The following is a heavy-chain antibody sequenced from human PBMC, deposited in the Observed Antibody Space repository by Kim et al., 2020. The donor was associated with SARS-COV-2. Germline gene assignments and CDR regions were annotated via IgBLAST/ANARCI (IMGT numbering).Heavy chain of an antibody. CDR3: ARAGRDSSGYYLDY. Sequence: NPSLKSRVTISVDTSKNQFSLKLSSVPAADTAVYYCARAGRDSSGYYLDYWGQGTLVTVSS. D-gene: IGHD3-22*01. J-gene: IGHJ4*02. V-gene: IGHV4-59*01.